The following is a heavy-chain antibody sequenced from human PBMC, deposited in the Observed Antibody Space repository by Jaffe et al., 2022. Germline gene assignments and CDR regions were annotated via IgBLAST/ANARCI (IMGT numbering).Heavy chain of an antibody. V-gene: IGHV4-34*01. CDR3: ARGRLGWLRYFDY. Sequence: QVQLQQWGAGLLKPSETLSLTCAVYGGSFSGYYWSWIRQPPGKGLEWIGEINHSGSTNYNPSLKSRVTISVDTSKNQFSLKLSSVTAADTAVYYCARGRLGWLRYFDYWGQGTLVTVSS. J-gene: IGHJ4*02. CDR1: GGSFSGYY. CDR2: INHSGST. D-gene: IGHD5-12*01.